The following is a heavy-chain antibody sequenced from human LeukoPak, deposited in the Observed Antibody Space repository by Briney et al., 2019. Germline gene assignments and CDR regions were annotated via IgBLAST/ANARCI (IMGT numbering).Heavy chain of an antibody. CDR3: ARLVVVAATKNFDY. CDR1: GFTFSSYA. Sequence: GGSLRLSCAASGFTFSSYAMSWVRQAPGKGLEWVSAISGSGGSTYYADSVKGRFTISRDNSKNTLYLQMNSLRAEDPAVYYCARLVVVAATKNFDYWGQGTLVTVSS. CDR2: ISGSGGST. J-gene: IGHJ4*02. D-gene: IGHD2-15*01. V-gene: IGHV3-23*01.